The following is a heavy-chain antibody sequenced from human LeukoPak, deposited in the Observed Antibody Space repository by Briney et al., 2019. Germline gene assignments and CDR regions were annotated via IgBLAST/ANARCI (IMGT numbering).Heavy chain of an antibody. V-gene: IGHV4-39*07. J-gene: IGHJ4*02. D-gene: IGHD1-14*01. CDR2: IYYSGST. CDR1: GGSISSSSYY. CDR3: ARDRRLDSGRNPREFDY. Sequence: SETLSLTCTVSGGSISSSSYYWGWIRQPPGKGLEWIGSIYYSGSTYYNPSLKSRVTISVDTSKNQFSLKLSPVTAADTAVYYCARDRRLDSGRNPREFDYWGQGTLVTVSS.